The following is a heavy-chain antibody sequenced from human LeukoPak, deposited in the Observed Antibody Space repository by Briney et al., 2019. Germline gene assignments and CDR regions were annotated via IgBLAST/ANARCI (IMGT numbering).Heavy chain of an antibody. Sequence: GASVKVSCKASGVPFSRLVVSWVRQAPGQGLEWMGQIIPYFGTSNYAQKFQGRVTLTADEATNTAYLELSRLRSDDTAVYYCTRDAGNYGGSGSYPDYWGQGTQVTVSS. D-gene: IGHD3-10*01. CDR2: IIPYFGTS. V-gene: IGHV1-69*13. J-gene: IGHJ4*02. CDR3: TRDAGNYGGSGSYPDY. CDR1: GVPFSRLV.